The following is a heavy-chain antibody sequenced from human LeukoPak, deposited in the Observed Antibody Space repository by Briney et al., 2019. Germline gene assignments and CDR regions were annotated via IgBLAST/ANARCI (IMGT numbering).Heavy chain of an antibody. Sequence: SETLSLTCTVSGGSISTYYWSWIRQPPGKGLGWIGSMYYSGSTNYKPSLKSRVAISVDTSKNQFSLKLSSVTAADTAVYYCARHAYYYDRSGSYEAFDIWGQGTMVTVSS. CDR2: MYYSGST. D-gene: IGHD3-22*01. V-gene: IGHV4-59*08. CDR1: GGSISTYY. CDR3: ARHAYYYDRSGSYEAFDI. J-gene: IGHJ3*02.